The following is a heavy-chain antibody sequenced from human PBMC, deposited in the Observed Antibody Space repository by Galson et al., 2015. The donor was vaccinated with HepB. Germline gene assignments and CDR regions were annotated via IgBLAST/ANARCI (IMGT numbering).Heavy chain of an antibody. CDR1: GGTFSSYA. V-gene: IGHV1-69*13. D-gene: IGHD2-2*01. Sequence: SVKVSCKASGGTFSSYAISWVRQAPGQGLEWMGGITPIFGTANYAQKFQGRVTITADESTSTAYMELSSLRSEDTAVYYCATQRGVKDIVVVPAASGMYNWFDPWGQGTLVTVSS. CDR3: ATQRGVKDIVVVPAASGMYNWFDP. CDR2: ITPIFGTA. J-gene: IGHJ5*02.